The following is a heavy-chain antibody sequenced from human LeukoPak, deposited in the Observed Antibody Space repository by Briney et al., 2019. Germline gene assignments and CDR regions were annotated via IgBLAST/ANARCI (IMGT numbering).Heavy chain of an antibody. CDR2: IYSGGST. J-gene: IGHJ4*02. Sequence: GGSLRLSCAASGFTVSSNYMSWVRQAPGKGLEWVSVIYSGGSTYYADSVKGRFTISRDNAKNSPYLQMNSLRAEDTAVYYCATPLDYYDRSDSHQGGDWGQETLVTVSS. V-gene: IGHV3-53*01. CDR3: ATPLDYYDRSDSHQGGD. CDR1: GFTVSSNY. D-gene: IGHD3-22*01.